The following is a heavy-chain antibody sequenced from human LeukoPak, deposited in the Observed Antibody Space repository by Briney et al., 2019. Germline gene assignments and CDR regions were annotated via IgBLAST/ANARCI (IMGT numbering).Heavy chain of an antibody. D-gene: IGHD5-18*01. Sequence: PGGSLRLSCAASGFTFSSYGMHWVRQAPGKGLEWVAVISYDGSNKYYADSVKGRFTISRDNSKNTLYLQMNSLRAEDTAVYYCAKARGIQLWRPFDYWGQGTLVTVSS. J-gene: IGHJ4*02. V-gene: IGHV3-30*18. CDR2: ISYDGSNK. CDR3: AKARGIQLWRPFDY. CDR1: GFTFSSYG.